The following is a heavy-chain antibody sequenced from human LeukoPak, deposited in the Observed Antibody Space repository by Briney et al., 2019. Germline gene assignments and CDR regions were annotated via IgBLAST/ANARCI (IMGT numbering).Heavy chain of an antibody. Sequence: ASVKVSCKASGGTFSSYAISWVRQATGQGLEWMGWMNPNSGNTGYAQKFQGRVTMTRNTSISTAYMELSSLRSEDTAVYYCARIMIVVDTISQGNTGFDYWGQGTLVTVSS. J-gene: IGHJ4*02. V-gene: IGHV1-8*02. D-gene: IGHD3-22*01. CDR1: GGTFSSYA. CDR2: MNPNSGNT. CDR3: ARIMIVVDTISQGNTGFDY.